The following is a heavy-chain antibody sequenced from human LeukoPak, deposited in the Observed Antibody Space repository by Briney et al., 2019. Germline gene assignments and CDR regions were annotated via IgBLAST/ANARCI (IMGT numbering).Heavy chain of an antibody. Sequence: SETLSLTCGVHGGSFSGYYWGWIRQPPGKGLEWIGEINHSGSTSYNPSLKSRFTISVDTSKNQFSLKLSSVTEADTAVYYCARMGLYTSSWYRFYYFDYWGQGTLVTVSS. J-gene: IGHJ4*02. CDR3: ARMGLYTSSWYRFYYFDY. CDR1: GGSFSGYY. CDR2: INHSGST. V-gene: IGHV4-34*01. D-gene: IGHD6-13*01.